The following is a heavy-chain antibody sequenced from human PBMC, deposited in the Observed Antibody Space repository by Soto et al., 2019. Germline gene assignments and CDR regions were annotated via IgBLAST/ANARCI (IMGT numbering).Heavy chain of an antibody. Sequence: GGSLRLSCAAFGITFNDAWMSWVRQAPGKGLEWVGRVKSKNDGGTTDYAAPVKGRFIISRDDSKSMLYLQMNSLKVEDTAVYFCSTGLSKWGQGTLVTVSS. CDR1: GITFNDAW. J-gene: IGHJ4*02. V-gene: IGHV3-15*01. CDR3: STGLSK. CDR2: VKSKNDGGTT.